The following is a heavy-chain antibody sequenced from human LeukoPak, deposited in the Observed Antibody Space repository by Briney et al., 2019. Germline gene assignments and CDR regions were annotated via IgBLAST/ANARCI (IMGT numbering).Heavy chain of an antibody. V-gene: IGHV1-69*04. CDR2: IIPILGIA. J-gene: IGHJ4*02. D-gene: IGHD3-3*01. Sequence: SVKVSCKASGGTFSSYAISWVRQAPGQGLEWMGRIIPILGIANYAQKFQGRVTITADKSTSTAYMELSSLRSEDTAVYYCARAPYYDFWSGYLIYWGQGTLVTVSS. CDR3: ARAPYYDFWSGYLIY. CDR1: GGTFSSYA.